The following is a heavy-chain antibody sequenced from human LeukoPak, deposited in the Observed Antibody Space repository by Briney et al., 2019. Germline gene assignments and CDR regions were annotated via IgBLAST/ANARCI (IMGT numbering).Heavy chain of an antibody. CDR1: GGSISSYY. CDR2: IYYSGST. J-gene: IGHJ4*02. D-gene: IGHD6-19*01. CDR3: AGSGWYGGPFDN. V-gene: IGHV4-59*12. Sequence: SETLSLTCTVSGGSISSYYWSWIRQPPGKGLEWIGCIYYSGSTDYNPSLKSRVTISVDTSKNQFSLKLSSVTTADTAVYYCAGSGWYGGPFDNWGQGTLVTVSS.